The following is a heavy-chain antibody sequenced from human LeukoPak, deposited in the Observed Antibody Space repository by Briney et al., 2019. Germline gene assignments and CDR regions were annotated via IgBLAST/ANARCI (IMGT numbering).Heavy chain of an antibody. J-gene: IGHJ4*02. Sequence: ASVKVSCKASGYTFTGYYIHWVRQAPGQGLEWMGWINPNSGGTNSAQKFQGRVTLTRDTSISTAYLELGSLRSDDTAVYYCARDLGSGWIIVDYWGQGTLVTVSS. CDR2: INPNSGGT. CDR3: ARDLGSGWIIVDY. CDR1: GYTFTGYY. D-gene: IGHD6-19*01. V-gene: IGHV1-2*02.